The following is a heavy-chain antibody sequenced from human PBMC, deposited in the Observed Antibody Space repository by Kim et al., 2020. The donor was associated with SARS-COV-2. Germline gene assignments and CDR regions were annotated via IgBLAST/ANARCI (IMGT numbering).Heavy chain of an antibody. Sequence: SETLSLTCTVSGGSISSSTYFWAWIRQPPGKGLEWIGSIYYSGSTYYNPSLKSLVTISVDTSKNQFSLKLSSVTAADTAVYYCARPKLASPYYYDSSGYYYWDYWGQGTLVTVSS. CDR1: GGSISSSTYF. D-gene: IGHD3-22*01. CDR2: IYYSGST. J-gene: IGHJ4*02. CDR3: ARPKLASPYYYDSSGYYYWDY. V-gene: IGHV4-39*01.